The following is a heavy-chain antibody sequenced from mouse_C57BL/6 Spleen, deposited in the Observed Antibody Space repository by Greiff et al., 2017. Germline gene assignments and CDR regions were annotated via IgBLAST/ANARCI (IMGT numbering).Heavy chain of an antibody. Sequence: VQLQQSGPELVKPGASVKISCTASGYTFTDYYMNWVKQSHGKSLEWIGDINPNNGGTSYNQKFKGKATLTVDKSSSTAYMELRSLTSEDSAVYYCARGERAYWGQGTLVTVAA. V-gene: IGHV1-26*01. CDR3: ARGERAY. CDR2: INPNNGGT. D-gene: IGHD3-3*01. CDR1: GYTFTDYY. J-gene: IGHJ3*01.